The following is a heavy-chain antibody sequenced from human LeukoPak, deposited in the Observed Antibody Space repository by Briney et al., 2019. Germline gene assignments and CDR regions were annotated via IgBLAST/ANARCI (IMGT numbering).Heavy chain of an antibody. CDR1: GGSISSYY. J-gene: IGHJ4*02. Sequence: PSETLSLTCTVSGGSISSYYWSWIRQPAGKGLEWIGRIYTSGSTNYNPSLKSRVTMSVDTSKNQFSLKLSSVTAADTAVYYCARDGGTDYDYVWGSYRPLDYWGQGTLVTVSS. CDR3: ARDGGTDYDYVWGSYRPLDY. V-gene: IGHV4-4*07. D-gene: IGHD3-16*02. CDR2: IYTSGST.